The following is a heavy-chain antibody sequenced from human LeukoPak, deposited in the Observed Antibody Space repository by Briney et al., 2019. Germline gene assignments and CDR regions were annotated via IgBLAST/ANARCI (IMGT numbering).Heavy chain of an antibody. D-gene: IGHD5-18*01. Sequence: SETLSLTCTVSGVSISSSSYYWGWIRQPPGKGLEWIGTIYYSGSTYYNPSLKSRVTISVDTSKNQFSLKLSSVTAADTAVYYCATGGYSYGYVWVLDDAFDIWGQGTMVTVSS. CDR3: ATGGYSYGYVWVLDDAFDI. J-gene: IGHJ3*02. CDR1: GVSISSSSYY. CDR2: IYYSGST. V-gene: IGHV4-39*07.